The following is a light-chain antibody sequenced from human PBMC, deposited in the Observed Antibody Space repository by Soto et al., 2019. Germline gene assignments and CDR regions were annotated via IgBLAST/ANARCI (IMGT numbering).Light chain of an antibody. CDR2: WAS. CDR3: QHFYTYSPWT. V-gene: IGKV1-5*03. CDR1: QSINNR. Sequence: DIQMTQSPSSLSASVGDRVTITCRASQSINNRLAWYQQRPGKAPKLLVYWASTLESGVPSRFSGSGSGTEFTLSISSLQPDDFATYYCQHFYTYSPWTFGQGTRVEV. J-gene: IGKJ1*01.